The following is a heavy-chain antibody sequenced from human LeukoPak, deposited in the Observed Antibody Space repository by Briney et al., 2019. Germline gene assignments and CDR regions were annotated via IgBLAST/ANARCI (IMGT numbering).Heavy chain of an antibody. CDR3: ARGPSWELYYFDY. V-gene: IGHV4-59*08. Sequence: SETLSLTCTVSGGSISSYYWSWIRQPPGKGLEWIGYIYYSGSTNYNPSLKSRVTISVDTSKNQFSLKLSSVTAADTAVYYCARGPSWELYYFDYWGQGTLVTVSS. CDR2: IYYSGST. J-gene: IGHJ4*02. D-gene: IGHD1-26*01. CDR1: GGSISSYY.